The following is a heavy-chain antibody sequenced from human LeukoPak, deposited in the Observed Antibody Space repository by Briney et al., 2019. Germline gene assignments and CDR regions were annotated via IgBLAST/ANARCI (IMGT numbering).Heavy chain of an antibody. Sequence: PSETLSLTCTVSGGSISSGSYYWGWIRQPPGKGLEWIGGIYYSGSTYYNPSLKSRVTISVDTSKNQFSLKLSSVTAADTAVYYCARLLALGTYMDVWGKGTTVTISS. J-gene: IGHJ6*03. CDR1: GGSISSGSYY. CDR3: ARLLALGTYMDV. CDR2: IYYSGST. V-gene: IGHV4-39*01. D-gene: IGHD3/OR15-3a*01.